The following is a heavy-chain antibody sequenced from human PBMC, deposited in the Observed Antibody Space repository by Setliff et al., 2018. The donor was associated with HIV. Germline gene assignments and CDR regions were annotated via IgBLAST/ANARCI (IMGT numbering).Heavy chain of an antibody. CDR3: ARVVATSESGYYSDY. CDR1: GNSISNNNW. Sequence: PSETLSLTCDVSGNSISNNNWWSWVRQSPGKGLEWIGEIYHIGSTNYNPSLKSRVTMSVDKSNNQFPLKLSSVTAADTAFYYCARVVATSESGYYSDYWGQGVLVTVSS. V-gene: IGHV4-4*02. J-gene: IGHJ4*02. D-gene: IGHD3-10*01. CDR2: IYHIGST.